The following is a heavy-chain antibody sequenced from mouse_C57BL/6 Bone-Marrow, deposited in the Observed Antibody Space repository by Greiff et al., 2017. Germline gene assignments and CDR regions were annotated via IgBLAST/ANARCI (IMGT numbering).Heavy chain of an antibody. CDR2: ISGGGGNT. J-gene: IGHJ1*03. Sequence: EVQLVESGGDLVKPGGSLKLSCAASGFTFSSYTMSWVRQTPEKRLQWVAAISGGGGNTYYPDSVKGRFTISRDNDKNILYLQMSSLRSEDTALYYCSRQVTTVLATKYFDVWGTGTTVTVSS. CDR1: GFTFSSYT. CDR3: SRQVTTVLATKYFDV. D-gene: IGHD1-1*01. V-gene: IGHV5-9*01.